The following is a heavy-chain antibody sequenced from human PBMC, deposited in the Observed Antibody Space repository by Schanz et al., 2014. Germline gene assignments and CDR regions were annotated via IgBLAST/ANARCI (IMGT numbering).Heavy chain of an antibody. Sequence: VQLVESGGGLVQPGRSLRLSCAASGFTFDDYAMHWVRQAPGKGLEWVAVVCYDGSKKYYADSVKGRFTTSRDNSKNTMYLQMNSLRADDTAIYFCARDEGRDGYNLAFDVWGQGTLVTVSS. V-gene: IGHV3-33*08. CDR2: VCYDGSKK. CDR1: GFTFDDYA. J-gene: IGHJ3*01. CDR3: ARDEGRDGYNLAFDV. D-gene: IGHD2-21*01.